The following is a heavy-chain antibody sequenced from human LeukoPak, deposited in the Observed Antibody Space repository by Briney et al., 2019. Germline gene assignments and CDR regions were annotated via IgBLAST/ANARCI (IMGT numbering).Heavy chain of an antibody. CDR1: GGTFSSYA. D-gene: IGHD3-10*01. CDR3: ARGRARNDYASGSYYTFDY. Sequence: GASVKVSCKASGGTFSSYAISWVRQAPGQGLEWMGGIIPIFGTANYEQKFQGRVTITADESTSTAYMELSSLRSEDTAVYYCARGRARNDYASGSYYTFDYWGQGTLVTVSS. CDR2: IIPIFGTA. J-gene: IGHJ4*02. V-gene: IGHV1-69*13.